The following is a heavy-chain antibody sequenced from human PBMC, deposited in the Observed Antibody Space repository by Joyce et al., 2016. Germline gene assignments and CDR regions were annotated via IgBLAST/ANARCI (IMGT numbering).Heavy chain of an antibody. CDR2: INHSGST. CDR3: ARDGTGSYFGHYYYGMDA. J-gene: IGHJ6*02. Sequence: QVQLQQWGAGLSKPSATLSLTCAVYGGSFSGYYWSWIRQTPGEGLEWIGEINHSGSTNYNPSLENRVTMSVDTSKSQFSLILTSVTAADTAVYYCARDGTGSYFGHYYYGMDAWGQGTTVTVSS. V-gene: IGHV4-34*01. CDR1: GGSFSGYY. D-gene: IGHD3-10*01.